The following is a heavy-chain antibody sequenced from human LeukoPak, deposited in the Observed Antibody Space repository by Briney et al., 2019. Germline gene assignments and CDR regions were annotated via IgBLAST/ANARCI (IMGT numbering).Heavy chain of an antibody. CDR2: INPNSGGT. Sequence: GASVKVSCKASGYTFTGQYIHWVRQAPGQGLEWMGWINPNSGGTNYAQKFQGRVTMTRDTSITTTYMELSRLRSDDTAVYYCARVVTTTWYSYTGWFDPWGQGTLVTVSS. CDR3: ARVVTTTWYSYTGWFDP. CDR1: GYTFTGQY. D-gene: IGHD4-11*01. V-gene: IGHV1-2*02. J-gene: IGHJ5*02.